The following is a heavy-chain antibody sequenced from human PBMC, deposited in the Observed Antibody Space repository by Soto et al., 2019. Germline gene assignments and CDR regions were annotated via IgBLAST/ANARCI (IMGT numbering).Heavy chain of an antibody. Sequence: SETLSLTCTVSGGSISSYYWSWIRQPPGKGLEWIGYIYYSGSTNYNPSLKSRVTISVDTSKNQFSLKLSSVTAADTAVYYCARGGHSGYDYGDYYNYMDVWGKGTTVTVSS. CDR1: GGSISSYY. CDR2: IYYSGST. J-gene: IGHJ6*03. D-gene: IGHD5-12*01. CDR3: ARGGHSGYDYGDYYNYMDV. V-gene: IGHV4-59*01.